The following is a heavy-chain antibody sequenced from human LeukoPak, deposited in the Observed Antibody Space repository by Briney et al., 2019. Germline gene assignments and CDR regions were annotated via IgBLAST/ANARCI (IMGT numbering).Heavy chain of an antibody. J-gene: IGHJ4*02. Sequence: PSETLSLTCTVSGGSIRSSYYYWSWIRQPPGKGLEWIGYIYYSGSTNYNPSLKSRVTISVDTSKNQFSLKLSSVTAADTAVYYCARVEAGSFDYWGQGTLVTVSS. D-gene: IGHD6-13*01. CDR3: ARVEAGSFDY. CDR1: GGSIRSSYYY. CDR2: IYYSGST. V-gene: IGHV4-61*01.